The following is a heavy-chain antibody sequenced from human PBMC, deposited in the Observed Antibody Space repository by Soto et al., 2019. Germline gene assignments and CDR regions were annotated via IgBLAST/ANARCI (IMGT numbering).Heavy chain of an antibody. D-gene: IGHD3-3*01. CDR3: ARLGFNYDFLSGYYNVHHYYGIDV. V-gene: IGHV5-51*01. J-gene: IGHJ6*01. CDR2: IYPGDSDT. Sequence: GESLKISCMGSGYKVSTWHNFTSYWIAWVRQMPGEGLEWMGIIYPGDSDTRYSPSFQGQVTISADKSINSVYLQWSSLKASDTATYYCARLGFNYDFLSGYYNVHHYYGIDVLGQGTTLTISS. CDR1: GYKVSTWHNFTSYW.